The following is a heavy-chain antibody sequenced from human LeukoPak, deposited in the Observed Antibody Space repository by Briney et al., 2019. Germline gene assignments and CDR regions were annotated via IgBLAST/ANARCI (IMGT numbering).Heavy chain of an antibody. CDR3: ARDMTTVGERGFWYFDL. V-gene: IGHV4-61*01. Sequence: SETLSLTCTVSGGSISSSSYYWSWIRQPPGKGLEWIGYIYYSGSTNYNPSLKSRVTISVDTSKNQFSLKLSSVTAADTAVYYCARDMTTVGERGFWYFDLWGRGTLVTVSS. D-gene: IGHD4-23*01. CDR1: GGSISSSSYY. J-gene: IGHJ2*01. CDR2: IYYSGST.